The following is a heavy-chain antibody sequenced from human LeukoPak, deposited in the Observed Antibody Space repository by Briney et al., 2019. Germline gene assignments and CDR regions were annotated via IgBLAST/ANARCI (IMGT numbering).Heavy chain of an antibody. CDR3: AKDRRNWGSRVDY. V-gene: IGHV3-23*01. D-gene: IGHD7-27*01. CDR2: ISGSGGST. CDR1: GLTFSTYA. Sequence: HPGGSLRLSCAASGLTFSTYAMSWVRQAPGKGLEWVSAISGSGGSTYYADSVKGRFTISRDNSKNTLYLQINSLRAEDTAIYYCAKDRRNWGSRVDYWGQGTLVTVSS. J-gene: IGHJ4*02.